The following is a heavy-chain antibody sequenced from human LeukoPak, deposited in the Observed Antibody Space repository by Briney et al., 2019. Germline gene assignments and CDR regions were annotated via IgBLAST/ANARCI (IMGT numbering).Heavy chain of an antibody. V-gene: IGHV1-24*01. J-gene: IGHJ4*02. CDR3: ATASLDY. CDR1: GYTLTELS. Sequence: ASVKASCKVSGYTLTELSIHWVRQAPGKGLEWMGGFDPEDGETIYAQKFQGRVTMTEDTSTDTAYMELSSLRSEDTAVFYCATASLDYWGQGTLVTVSS. CDR2: FDPEDGET.